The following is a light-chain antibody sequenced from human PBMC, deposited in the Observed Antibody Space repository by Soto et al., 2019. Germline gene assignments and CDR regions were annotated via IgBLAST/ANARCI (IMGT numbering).Light chain of an antibody. J-gene: IGLJ1*01. V-gene: IGLV2-8*01. Sequence: QSALTQPPSASGSPGQSVSISCTGTSSDVGGYNYVSWFQQHPGKAPKLIIHEVNQRPSGVPDRFSGSKSGNTASLTVSGLQAEDEAEYYCSSYGGSNNLVFGTGTKVTVL. CDR3: SSYGGSNNLV. CDR2: EVN. CDR1: SSDVGGYNY.